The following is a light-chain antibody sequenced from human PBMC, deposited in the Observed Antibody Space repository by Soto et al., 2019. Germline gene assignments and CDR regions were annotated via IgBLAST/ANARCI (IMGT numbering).Light chain of an antibody. CDR3: QSYDSSLSVGVV. CDR1: SSNIGAGYD. Sequence: QSVLTQPPSVSGAPGQRVTISCTGSSSNIGAGYDVHWYQQLPGTAPKLLIYGNSNRPSGAPDRFSGSKSGTSASLAITGLQAEDEADYYCQSYDSSLSVGVVFGGGTKVTVL. J-gene: IGLJ2*01. CDR2: GNS. V-gene: IGLV1-40*01.